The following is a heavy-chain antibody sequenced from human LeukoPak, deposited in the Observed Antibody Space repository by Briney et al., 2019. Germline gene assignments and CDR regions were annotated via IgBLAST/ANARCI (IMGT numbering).Heavy chain of an antibody. D-gene: IGHD5-18*01. CDR1: GYTFTSYG. CDR3: ARGGTIQLWFTSFDY. CDR2: ISAYNGNT. V-gene: IGHV1-18*01. Sequence: GASVKVSCKASGYTFTSYGISWVRQAPGQGLEWMGWISAYNGNTNYAQKLQGRVTMTTDTSTSTAYMELRSLRSDDTAVYYCARGGTIQLWFTSFDYWGQGTLVTVSS. J-gene: IGHJ4*02.